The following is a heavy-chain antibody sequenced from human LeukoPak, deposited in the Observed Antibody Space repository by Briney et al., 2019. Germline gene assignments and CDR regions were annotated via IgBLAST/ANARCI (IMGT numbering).Heavy chain of an antibody. V-gene: IGHV1-69*01. CDR1: GGTFSSYA. J-gene: IGHJ4*02. D-gene: IGHD4-17*01. CDR3: ARHYGDYDISRTLFDY. Sequence: SVKVSCKASGGTFSSYAISWVRQAPGQGLEWMGGIIPIFGTANYAQKFQGRVTITADESTSTAYMELSILRSEDTAVYYCARHYGDYDISRTLFDYWGQGTLVTVSS. CDR2: IIPIFGTA.